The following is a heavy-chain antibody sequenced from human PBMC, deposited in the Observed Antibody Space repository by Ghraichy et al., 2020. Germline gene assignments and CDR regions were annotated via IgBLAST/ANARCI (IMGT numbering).Heavy chain of an antibody. D-gene: IGHD2-15*01. Sequence: LTCAASGFTFSSYAMSWVRQAPGKGLEWVSTISGSGGSTYYADSVKGRFTISRDNSKNTLYLQMNSLRAEDAAVYYCAKAWGYCSGGTCPSYNWFDPWGQGTLVTVSS. CDR1: GFTFSSYA. CDR2: ISGSGGST. CDR3: AKAWGYCSGGTCPSYNWFDP. J-gene: IGHJ5*02. V-gene: IGHV3-23*01.